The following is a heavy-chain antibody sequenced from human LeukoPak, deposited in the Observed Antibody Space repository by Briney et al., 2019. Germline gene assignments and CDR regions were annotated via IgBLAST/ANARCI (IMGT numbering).Heavy chain of an antibody. D-gene: IGHD2/OR15-2a*01. V-gene: IGHV3-21*01. CDR2: MSIISGLI. CDR3: AREFEYSTSGAGY. Sequence: PGGSLRLSCAASGFTFSSYSMNWVRQAPGKGLAWVSSMSIISGLIYYADSVKGRFTISRDNAKNSLYLQMNSLRVEDTAIYYCAREFEYSTSGAGYWGQGTLVTVSS. J-gene: IGHJ4*02. CDR1: GFTFSSYS.